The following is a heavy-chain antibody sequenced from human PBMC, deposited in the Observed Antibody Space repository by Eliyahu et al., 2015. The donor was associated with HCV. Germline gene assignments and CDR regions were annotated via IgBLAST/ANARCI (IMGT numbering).Heavy chain of an antibody. CDR2: IYYSGST. CDR3: ARHGIFGVDY. D-gene: IGHD3-3*01. V-gene: IGHV4-39*01. CDR1: GCSISSXSYY. J-gene: IGHJ4*02. Sequence: QLQLQESGPGLVKPSETLYLTCTXSGCSISSXSYYWGWIRQPPGKGLEWIGSIYYSGSTYXNPSLKSRVTISVDTSKNQFSLKLSSVTAADTAVYYCARHGIFGVDYWGQGTLVTVSS.